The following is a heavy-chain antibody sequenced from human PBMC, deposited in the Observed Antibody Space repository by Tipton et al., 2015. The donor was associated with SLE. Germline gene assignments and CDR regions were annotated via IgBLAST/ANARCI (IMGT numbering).Heavy chain of an antibody. V-gene: IGHV1-69*13. J-gene: IGHJ6*02. CDR3: LRDPLPYAVTLGYGMDV. D-gene: IGHD4-11*01. Sequence: QSGAEVKKPGSSVKVSCKASGGTFTSGLSWVRLTPGQGLEWMGRIIPMFGTRNYARKFQGRVTLTADESTGTGYMELSSLRSDDTAVYYCLRDPLPYAVTLGYGMDVWGQGTTVTVSS. CDR1: GGTFTSG. CDR2: IIPMFGTR.